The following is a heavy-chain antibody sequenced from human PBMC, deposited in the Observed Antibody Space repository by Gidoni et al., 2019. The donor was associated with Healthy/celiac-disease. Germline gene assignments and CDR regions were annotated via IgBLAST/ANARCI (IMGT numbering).Heavy chain of an antibody. CDR2: ISGSGGST. Sequence: EVQLLESGGGLVQPGGSLRLSCAASGFTFSSYAMSWVRQAPGKGLEWVSAISGSGGSTYYADSVKGRFTISRDNSKNTLYLQMNSLRAEDTAVYYCAINPLLAVDIGYWGQGTLVTVSS. CDR1: GFTFSSYA. V-gene: IGHV3-23*01. J-gene: IGHJ4*02. D-gene: IGHD5-12*01. CDR3: AINPLLAVDIGY.